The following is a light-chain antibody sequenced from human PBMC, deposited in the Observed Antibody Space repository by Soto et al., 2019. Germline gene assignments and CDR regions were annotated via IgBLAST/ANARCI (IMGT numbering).Light chain of an antibody. J-gene: IGKJ1*01. CDR2: GAS. CDR1: QSVSSSY. CDR3: QQYGSSPWT. Sequence: ENEITQSPSTLSVSPGERATLSCRASQSVSSSYLAWYQQKPGQAPRLLIYGASSRATGIPDRFSGSGSGTDFTLTISRLEPEDFAVYYCQQYGSSPWTFGQGTKVDIK. V-gene: IGKV3-20*01.